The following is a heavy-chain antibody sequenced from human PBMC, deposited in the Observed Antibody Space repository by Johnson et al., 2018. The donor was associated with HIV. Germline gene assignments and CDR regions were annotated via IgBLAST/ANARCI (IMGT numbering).Heavy chain of an antibody. CDR1: GFTFSGYA. V-gene: IGHV3-30*03. J-gene: IGHJ3*01. Sequence: QVQLVESGGGVVQPGRSLRLSCAASGFTFSGYAMHWVRQAPGTGLEWVAVISYDGNNKYYADSVKGRFTISRDNSKNTLYLQTNSLRAEDTAVYYCARDGRDLVTRVGFDVWGPGTVVTVSS. CDR3: ARDGRDLVTRVGFDV. CDR2: ISYDGNNK. D-gene: IGHD5-18*01.